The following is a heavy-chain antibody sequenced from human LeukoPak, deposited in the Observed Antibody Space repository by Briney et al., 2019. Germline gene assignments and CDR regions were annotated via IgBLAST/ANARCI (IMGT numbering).Heavy chain of an antibody. CDR2: IWYDGSER. CDR3: AKDVYNWNFYFDY. Sequence: GRSLRLSCAASGFTFSHHGMHWVRQAPGKGLEWLAVIWYDGSERYYADSVKGRFTISRDNSKKTLYLQMNSLRAEDTAIFYCAKDVYNWNFYFDYWGQGTLVTVSS. CDR1: GFTFSHHG. D-gene: IGHD1-7*01. V-gene: IGHV3-33*06. J-gene: IGHJ4*02.